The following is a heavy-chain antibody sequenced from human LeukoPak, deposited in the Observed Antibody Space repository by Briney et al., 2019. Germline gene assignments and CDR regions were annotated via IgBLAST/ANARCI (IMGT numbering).Heavy chain of an antibody. V-gene: IGHV3-7*01. D-gene: IGHD5-24*01. CDR1: GFTFSRAW. CDR2: IKEDGSED. Sequence: GGSLRLSCAASGFTFSRAWMSWVRQAPGKGLEWVANIKEDGSEDYYADSVKGRFAISKDNAKNSLYLQMNSLRAEDTAMYYCARDADGYGDWGQGTLVTVSS. CDR3: ARDADGYGD. J-gene: IGHJ4*02.